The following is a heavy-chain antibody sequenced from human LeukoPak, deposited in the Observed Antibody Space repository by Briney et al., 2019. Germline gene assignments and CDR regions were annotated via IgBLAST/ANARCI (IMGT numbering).Heavy chain of an antibody. Sequence: GGSLRLSCAASGFTFSSYAMSWVRQAPGKGLEGVSAISGSGGSTYYADSVKGRFTISRDNSKNTLYLQMNSLRAEDTAVYYCARESGDSSGYWVPYFDYWGQGTLVTVSS. CDR1: GFTFSSYA. D-gene: IGHD3-22*01. V-gene: IGHV3-23*01. CDR3: ARESGDSSGYWVPYFDY. CDR2: ISGSGGST. J-gene: IGHJ4*02.